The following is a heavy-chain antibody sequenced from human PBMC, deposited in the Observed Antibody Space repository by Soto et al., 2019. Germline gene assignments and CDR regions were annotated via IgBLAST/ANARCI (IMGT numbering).Heavy chain of an antibody. CDR1: GDRFSSYW. D-gene: IGHD3-16*01. CDR2: IKSDGSNT. J-gene: IGHJ4*02. V-gene: IGHV3-74*01. Sequence: PGESLRLSCTASGDRFSSYWIDWVRQIPGKGLVWVSRIKSDGSNTRYTDSVKGRFTISRDNAKNTLYLQMNSLRAEDTAVYFGMISPGYWGQGTLVTASS. CDR3: MISPGY.